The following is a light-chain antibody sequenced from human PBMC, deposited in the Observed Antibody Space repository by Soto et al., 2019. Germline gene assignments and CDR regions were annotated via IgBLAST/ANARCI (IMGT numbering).Light chain of an antibody. Sequence: QSALTQPASVSDSPGQSITISCIGTSSDIGGFNHVSWHQQHPGKAPKLMLYGVSNRPSGVSNRFSGSKSGNTASLTISGLQAEDEADYYCSSHTTSSALQVFGTGTKLTVL. CDR3: SSHTTSSALQV. V-gene: IGLV2-14*01. J-gene: IGLJ1*01. CDR2: GVS. CDR1: SSDIGGFNH.